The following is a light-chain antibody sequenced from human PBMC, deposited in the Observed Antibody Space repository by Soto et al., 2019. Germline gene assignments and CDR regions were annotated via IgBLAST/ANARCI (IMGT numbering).Light chain of an antibody. V-gene: IGLV8-61*01. CDR3: VLYMGSGSWV. J-gene: IGLJ3*02. Sequence: QAVVTQEPSFSVSPGGTVTLTCGLSSGSVSTIYYPSWYQQTPGQAPRTLIYSTNTRSSGVPDRFSGSILGNKAALTITGAQADEESDYYCVLYMGSGSWVFGGGTQLTVL. CDR2: STN. CDR1: SGSVSTIYY.